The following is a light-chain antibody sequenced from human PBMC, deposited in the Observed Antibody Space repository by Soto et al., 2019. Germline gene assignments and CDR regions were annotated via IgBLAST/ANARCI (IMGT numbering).Light chain of an antibody. CDR3: QQNNSTPST. CDR1: QSVSSN. CDR2: AAS. Sequence: EIVVTQTPATLSVSPVERATLSCRASQSVSSNLAWYQQKPGQAPRLLIYAASTRDTGIPARFSGSGSGTEFTLTISSLQPEDFAAYYCQQNNSTPSTFGQGTKVDIK. J-gene: IGKJ1*01. V-gene: IGKV3-15*01.